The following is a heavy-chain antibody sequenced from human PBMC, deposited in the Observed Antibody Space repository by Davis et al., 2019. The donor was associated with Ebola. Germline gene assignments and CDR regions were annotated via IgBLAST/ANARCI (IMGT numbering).Heavy chain of an antibody. CDR1: GYTFINYG. CDR2: IRTYDGST. J-gene: IGHJ4*02. V-gene: IGHV1-18*04. D-gene: IGHD1-26*01. CDR3: ARGEGAPDF. Sequence: ASVKVSCKASGYTFINYGITWVRQAPGQSLEWLGWIRTYDGSTNYAQKLQDRVTMTTDTSTTTVFMELTNLGSDDTAVYWCARGEGAPDFWGQGTLVTVSS.